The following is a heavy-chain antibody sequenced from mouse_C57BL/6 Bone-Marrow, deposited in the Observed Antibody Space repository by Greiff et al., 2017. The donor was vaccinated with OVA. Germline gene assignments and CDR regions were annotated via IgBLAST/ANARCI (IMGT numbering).Heavy chain of an antibody. D-gene: IGHD1-1*01. CDR1: GYTFTSYW. J-gene: IGHJ2*01. CDR2: IHPNSGST. Sequence: QVQLQQPGAELVKPGASVKSSCKASGYTFTSYWMHWVKQRPGQGLEWIGMIHPNSGSTNYNEKFKSKATLTVDKSSSTAYMQLSSLTSEDSAVYYCARERVYYYGSSPPYFDYWGQGTTLTVSS. CDR3: ARERVYYYGSSPPYFDY. V-gene: IGHV1-64*01.